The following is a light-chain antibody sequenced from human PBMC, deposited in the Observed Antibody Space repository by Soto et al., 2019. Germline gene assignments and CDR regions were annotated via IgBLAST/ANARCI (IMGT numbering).Light chain of an antibody. CDR1: QSVNTF. CDR2: DAS. V-gene: IGKV3-11*01. CDR3: QQRLSWPLT. Sequence: EIVLTQSPATLSLSPGERATLSCRASQSVNTFLAWYQQKPGQAPRLLIYDASNRATGIPARFSGSGSGTDFTLTISSLEPADFAVYYCQQRLSWPLTFGPGTKVDI. J-gene: IGKJ3*01.